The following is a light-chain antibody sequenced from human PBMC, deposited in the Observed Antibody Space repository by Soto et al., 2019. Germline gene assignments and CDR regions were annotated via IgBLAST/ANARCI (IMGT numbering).Light chain of an antibody. CDR1: QGIGST. CDR2: GAS. J-gene: IGKJ4*01. V-gene: IGKV3-15*01. CDR3: QHYANWPLT. Sequence: EIVMTQSPATRSVSPGEGATLSCRASQGIGSTLAWYQQKPGQTPRLLIYGASTRATGVPARFSGSASGTEFTLTITSLQSEDFAVYYCQHYANWPLTFGGGTKVESK.